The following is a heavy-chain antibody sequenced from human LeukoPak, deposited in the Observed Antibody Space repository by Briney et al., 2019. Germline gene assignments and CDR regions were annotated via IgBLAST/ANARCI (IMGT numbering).Heavy chain of an antibody. CDR3: ARDDDGGTTVDV. CDR1: GGSFSGYY. J-gene: IGHJ6*04. Sequence: SETLSLTCAVYGGSFSGYYWGWIRQPPGKGLEWIGSIYHSGSTYYNPSLKSRVTISVDTSKNQFSLKLSSVTAADTAVYCCARDDDGGTTVDVWGKGTTVTVSS. V-gene: IGHV4-38-2*02. CDR2: IYHSGST. D-gene: IGHD4-11*01.